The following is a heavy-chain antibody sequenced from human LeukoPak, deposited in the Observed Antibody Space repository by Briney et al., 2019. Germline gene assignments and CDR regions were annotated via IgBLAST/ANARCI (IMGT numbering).Heavy chain of an antibody. V-gene: IGHV3-30*04. Sequence: GGSLRLSCVASGFTFSSYSLHWVRQVPGKGLEWVAVISFDGSHQYFADSVKGRFTISRDNSNNTLYLQMNSLRAEDTAVYYCATPLISISSTTYYNYFEYWGQGALVTVSS. CDR3: ATPLISISSTTYYNYFEY. D-gene: IGHD2-2*01. CDR1: GFTFSSYS. J-gene: IGHJ4*02. CDR2: ISFDGSHQ.